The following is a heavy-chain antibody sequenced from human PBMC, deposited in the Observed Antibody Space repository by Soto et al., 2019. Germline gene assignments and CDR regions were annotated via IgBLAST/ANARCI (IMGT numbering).Heavy chain of an antibody. J-gene: IGHJ6*04. D-gene: IGHD6-6*01. CDR3: AKGRGSSSSEDLDV. CDR2: ISGSGGST. CDR1: GFTFSSYA. Sequence: GGSLRLSCAASGFTFSSYAMSWVRQAPGKGLEWVSAISGSGGSTYYADSVKGRFTISRDNSKNTLYLQMNSLRAEGTAVYYCAKGRGSSSSEDLDVWGKGTTVTVSS. V-gene: IGHV3-23*01.